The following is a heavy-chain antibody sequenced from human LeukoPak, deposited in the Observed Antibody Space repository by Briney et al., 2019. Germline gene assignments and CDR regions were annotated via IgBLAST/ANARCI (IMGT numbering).Heavy chain of an antibody. J-gene: IGHJ6*02. Sequence: GGSLRLSCSASGFTFSSYAMHWVRQAPGKGLEYVSAISSNGGSTYYADSVKGRFTISRDNSKKMLYLQMSSLRAEDTAVYYCVKGVAGAGTQTYYYYGMAVWGQGTTVTVSS. V-gene: IGHV3-64D*06. CDR3: VKGVAGAGTQTYYYYGMAV. D-gene: IGHD6-19*01. CDR1: GFTFSSYA. CDR2: ISSNGGST.